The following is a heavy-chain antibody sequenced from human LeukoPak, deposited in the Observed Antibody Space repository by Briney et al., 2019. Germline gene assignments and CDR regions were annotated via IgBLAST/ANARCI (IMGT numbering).Heavy chain of an antibody. CDR1: GGTFSSYA. V-gene: IGHV1-69*06. CDR2: IIPIFGTA. CDR3: ARESRGSSSALDY. Sequence: GSSVKVSCKASGGTFSSYAISWVRQAPGQGLEWMGGIIPIFGTANYAQKFQGRVTITADKSTSTAYMELSSLRSKDTAVYYCARESRGSSSALDYWGQGTLVTVSS. D-gene: IGHD6-13*01. J-gene: IGHJ4*02.